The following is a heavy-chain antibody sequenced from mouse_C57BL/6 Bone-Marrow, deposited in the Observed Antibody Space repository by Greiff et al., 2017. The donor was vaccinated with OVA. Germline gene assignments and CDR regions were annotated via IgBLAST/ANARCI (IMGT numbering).Heavy chain of an antibody. V-gene: IGHV1-64*01. Sequence: QVQLQQPGAELVKPGASVKLSCKASGYTFTSYWMHWVKQRPGQGLEWIGMIHPNSGSTNYNEKFKSKATLTVDKSSSTAYMQLSSLTSEDTAVYYCALITTVVDDAYWGQGTLVTVSA. CDR3: ALITTVVDDAY. CDR2: IHPNSGST. CDR1: GYTFTSYW. J-gene: IGHJ3*01. D-gene: IGHD1-1*01.